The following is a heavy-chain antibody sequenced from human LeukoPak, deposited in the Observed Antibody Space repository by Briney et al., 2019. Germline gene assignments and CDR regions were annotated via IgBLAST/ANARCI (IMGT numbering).Heavy chain of an antibody. D-gene: IGHD5-24*01. J-gene: IGHJ4*02. V-gene: IGHV3-30*04. CDR3: GRDPSARVTIDF. CDR1: GFTFSNYA. CDR2: VSHDGRNQ. Sequence: SGRSLRLSCAASGFTFSNYAMHWVRQAPGKGLEWVAIVSHDGRNQYYAESVKGRFTISRDSSKNTVSLLMNSLRAGDSALYYCGRDPSARVTIDFWGQGTLVTVSS.